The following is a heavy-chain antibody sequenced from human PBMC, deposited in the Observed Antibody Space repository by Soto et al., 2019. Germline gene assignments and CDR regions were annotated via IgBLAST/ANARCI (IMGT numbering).Heavy chain of an antibody. V-gene: IGHV5-51*01. J-gene: IGHJ6*03. CDR2: IYPGDSDT. CDR3: ARLAHPYYYYYYMDV. Sequence: GESLKISCKGSGYSFTSYCIELVRQKPGKGLEWMGIIYPGDSDTRYSPSFQGQVTISADKSISTAYLQWSSLKASDTAMYYCARLAHPYYYYYYMDVWGKGTTVTVSS. CDR1: GYSFTSYC.